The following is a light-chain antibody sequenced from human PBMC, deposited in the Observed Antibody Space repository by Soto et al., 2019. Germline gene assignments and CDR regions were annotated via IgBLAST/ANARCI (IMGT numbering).Light chain of an antibody. J-gene: IGKJ4*01. CDR2: GAS. V-gene: IGKV3-20*01. CDR3: RQYGRSLGFA. CDR1: QSFSSNF. Sequence: EIVLTQPPGTLSLSPGERASLSRRAIQSFSSNFLSLYQEKPCQAPRLLIYGASSRATGIPDRFSGSGSGTDFTLTISRLEPEDFAVYYCRQYGRSLGFAFGGGTKVDI.